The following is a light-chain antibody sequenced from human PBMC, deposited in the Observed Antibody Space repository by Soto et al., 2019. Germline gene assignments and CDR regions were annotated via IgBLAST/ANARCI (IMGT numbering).Light chain of an antibody. V-gene: IGLV1-40*01. J-gene: IGLJ1*01. CDR3: QYYDSSLSGYV. CDR2: GNS. Sequence: QSVLTQPPSVSGAPGQRVTISCTGSSSNIGAGYDVHWYQQLPGTAPKLLIYGNSNRPSGVPDRFSGSKSGTSAYLAITGLQAEDEADYYCQYYDSSLSGYVFGTGTKLNVL. CDR1: SSNIGAGYD.